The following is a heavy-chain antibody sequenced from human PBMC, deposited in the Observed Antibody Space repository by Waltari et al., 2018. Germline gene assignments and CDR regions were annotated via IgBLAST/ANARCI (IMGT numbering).Heavy chain of an antibody. CDR1: GFSLSNGRMG. Sequence: QVTLKESGPVLVKPTETLTLTCTVSGFSLSNGRMGVSWIRQPPGKALEWLAHIVSKDGKSYSTSLKSRLTISKDTSKSQVVLTMTNMDPVDTATYYCVRLYYDILTGYLIFDSWGQGTLVTVSS. V-gene: IGHV2-26*02. D-gene: IGHD3-9*01. J-gene: IGHJ4*02. CDR3: VRLYYDILTGYLIFDS. CDR2: IVSKDGK.